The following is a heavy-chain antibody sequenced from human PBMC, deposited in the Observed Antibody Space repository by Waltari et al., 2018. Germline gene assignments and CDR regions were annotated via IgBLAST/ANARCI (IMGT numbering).Heavy chain of an antibody. CDR3: AKGVSKWRMDS. J-gene: IGHJ4*02. V-gene: IGHV3-21*02. D-gene: IGHD2-8*01. CDR2: ISSSTSNI. CDR1: GFIFSRYS. Sequence: EVQLVAYGGGLVKPGGSLRLSCAAPGFIFSRYSMNWVRQAPGKGLEWVSFISSSTSNIYYVDSVKGRFTISRDNANNSLYLQMNSLRVEDTAVYYCAKGVSKWRMDSWGRGILVTVSS.